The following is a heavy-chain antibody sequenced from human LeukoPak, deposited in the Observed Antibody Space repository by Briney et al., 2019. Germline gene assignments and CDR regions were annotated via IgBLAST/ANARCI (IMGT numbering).Heavy chain of an antibody. Sequence: SVKVSCKASGGTFTSYAISWVRQAPGQGLEWMGGIIPIFGTANYAQKFQGRVTITADESTSTAYMELSSLRSEDTAVYYCARDLYCSGGSCYHAEYYYYYGMDVWGQGTTVTVSS. CDR3: ARDLYCSGGSCYHAEYYYYYGMDV. J-gene: IGHJ6*02. CDR1: GGTFTSYA. D-gene: IGHD2-15*01. V-gene: IGHV1-69*13. CDR2: IIPIFGTA.